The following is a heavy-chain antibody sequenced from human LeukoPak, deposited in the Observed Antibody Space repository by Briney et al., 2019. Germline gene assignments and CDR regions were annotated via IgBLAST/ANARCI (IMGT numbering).Heavy chain of an antibody. D-gene: IGHD7-27*01. J-gene: IGHJ4*02. CDR1: GGTFSSYA. V-gene: IGHV1-69*13. Sequence: SVKVSCKASGGTFSSYAISWVRQAPGQGLEWMGGIIPIFGTANYAQKFQGRVTITADESTSTAYMELSSLRSEDTAVYYCARDSTSTGDFDYWGQGTLVTVSS. CDR3: ARDSTSTGDFDY. CDR2: IIPIFGTA.